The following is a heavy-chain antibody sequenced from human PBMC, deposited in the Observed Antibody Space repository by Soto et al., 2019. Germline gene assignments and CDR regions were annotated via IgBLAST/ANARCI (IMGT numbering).Heavy chain of an antibody. CDR1: GYTFTGNY. D-gene: IGHD2-2*01. CDR2: INPTTGDT. V-gene: IGHV1-2*02. J-gene: IGHJ4*02. CDR3: ARGYCSSIGCSHYFDY. Sequence: ASVKVSCKASGYTFTGNYLHWVRQAPGQGLEWMGWINPTTGDTKSTQKFQGRVTMTWDTAISTAYMDLSRLRSDDTAIYFCARGYCSSIGCSHYFDYWGQGTLVTVSS.